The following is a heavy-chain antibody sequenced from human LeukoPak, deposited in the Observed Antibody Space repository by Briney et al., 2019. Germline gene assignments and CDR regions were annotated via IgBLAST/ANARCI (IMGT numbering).Heavy chain of an antibody. J-gene: IGHJ4*02. CDR1: GFTFSSYW. CDR2: IKKDGSEK. CDR3: VGGSGWLFDY. D-gene: IGHD6-19*01. Sequence: GGSLRLSCAASGFTFSSYWMFWVRQPPGKGLEWVATIKKDGSEKDYVDSVKGRFTISRDNAENSLSLQMNSPRGDDTAIYYCVGGSGWLFDYWGQGTLVTVTS. V-gene: IGHV3-7*01.